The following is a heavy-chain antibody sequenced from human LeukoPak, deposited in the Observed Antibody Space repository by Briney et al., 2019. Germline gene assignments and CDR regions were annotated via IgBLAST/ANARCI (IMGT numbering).Heavy chain of an antibody. D-gene: IGHD4-17*01. Sequence: SETLSLTCTVSGGSISSYYWSWIRQPPGKGLEWIGYIYYSGSTNYNPSLKSRVTISVDKSKNQFSLKLSSVTAADTAVYYCARVSVTTKSVDYWGQGTLVTVSS. CDR2: IYYSGST. J-gene: IGHJ4*02. V-gene: IGHV4-59*12. CDR3: ARVSVTTKSVDY. CDR1: GGSISSYY.